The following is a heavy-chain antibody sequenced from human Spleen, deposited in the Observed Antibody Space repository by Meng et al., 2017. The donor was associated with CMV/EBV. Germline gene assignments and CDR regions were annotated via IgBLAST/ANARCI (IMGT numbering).Heavy chain of an antibody. Sequence: SETLSLTCTVSGGSVSSGSHYWSWIRQPPGKGLEWIGHIYNSGNTNYNPSLKSRVAISVDMSKNLFSLRLNSVTAADTAVYYCARGGSYEILTGYYPLIGAFDIWGQGTMVTVSS. CDR1: GGSVSSGSHY. CDR3: ARGGSYEILTGYYPLIGAFDI. CDR2: IYNSGNT. J-gene: IGHJ3*02. D-gene: IGHD3-9*01. V-gene: IGHV4-61*01.